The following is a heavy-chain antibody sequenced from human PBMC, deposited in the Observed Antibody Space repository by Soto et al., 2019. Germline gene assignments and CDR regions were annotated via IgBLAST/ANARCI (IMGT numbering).Heavy chain of an antibody. CDR3: AREGNGYDEEYYYYGMDV. V-gene: IGHV3-30-3*01. D-gene: IGHD5-12*01. CDR2: ISYDGSNK. CDR1: GFTFSSYA. J-gene: IGHJ6*02. Sequence: SLRLSCAASGFTFSSYAMHWVRQAPGKGLEWVAVISYDGSNKYYADSVKGRFTISRDNSKNTLYLQMNSLRAEDTAVYYCAREGNGYDEEYYYYGMDVWGQGTTVTVSS.